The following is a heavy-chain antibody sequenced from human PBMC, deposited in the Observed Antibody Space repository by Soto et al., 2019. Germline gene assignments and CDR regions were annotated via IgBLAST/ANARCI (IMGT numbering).Heavy chain of an antibody. D-gene: IGHD3-10*02. CDR3: AKPSITRLGEFDX. J-gene: IGHJ4*02. CDR1: GFTFSSYA. Sequence: PGGSLRLSCAASGFTFSSYAMSWVRQAPGKGLEWVSSISCSGGSTYYADSVKVRFTISRDNSNNTLYLQMKSLRAEDTAVYYCAKPSITRLGEFDXWGQGTLLTVSX. CDR2: ISCSGGST. V-gene: IGHV3-23*01.